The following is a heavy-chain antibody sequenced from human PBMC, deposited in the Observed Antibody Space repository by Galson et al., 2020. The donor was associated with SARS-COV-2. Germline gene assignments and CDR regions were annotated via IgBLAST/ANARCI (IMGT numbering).Heavy chain of an antibody. CDR3: AADDGDDNWFDP. D-gene: IGHD4-17*01. CDR2: IVVGSGNT. V-gene: IGHV1-58*01. Sequence: SVKVSCKASGFTFTSSAVQWVRQARGQRLEWIGWIVVGSGNTNYAQKFQERVTITRDMSTSTAYMELSSLRSEDTAVYYCAADDGDDNWFDPWGQGTLVTVSS. CDR1: GFTFTSSA. J-gene: IGHJ5*02.